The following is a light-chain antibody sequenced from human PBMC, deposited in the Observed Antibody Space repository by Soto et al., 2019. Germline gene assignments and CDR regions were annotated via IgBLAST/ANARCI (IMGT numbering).Light chain of an antibody. CDR3: QQYGFSPGS. CDR1: QSVSSN. CDR2: DAS. Sequence: EIVLTQSPATVSVSPGGRVTLSCRATQSVSSNLAWYQQKPGQAPRLLIYDASNRATGIPARFSGSGSGTDFTLTISRLEPGDFALYYCQQYGFSPGSFGQGTKVDIK. V-gene: IGKV3-20*01. J-gene: IGKJ1*01.